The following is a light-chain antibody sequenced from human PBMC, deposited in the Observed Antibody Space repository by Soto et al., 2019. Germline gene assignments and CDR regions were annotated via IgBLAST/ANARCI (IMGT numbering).Light chain of an antibody. V-gene: IGKV3-20*01. J-gene: IGKJ1*01. CDR1: QSLSGNL. Sequence: EVVLTQSPGTLSLSPGERATLSCRASQSLSGNLLAWYQQKGGQTPRLLIYGASGRASGIPDRFSGSASGTDFTLNITRLEHEDFGVYFCQQYAHSPWTFGQGTKVEIK. CDR2: GAS. CDR3: QQYAHSPWT.